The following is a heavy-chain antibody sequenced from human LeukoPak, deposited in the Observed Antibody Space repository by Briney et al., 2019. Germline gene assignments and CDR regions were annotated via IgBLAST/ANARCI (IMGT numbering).Heavy chain of an antibody. V-gene: IGHV3-30-3*01. J-gene: IGHJ4*02. CDR3: AKVTAGVFDY. D-gene: IGHD2-21*02. CDR1: GFTFNHYA. CDR2: ISYDGSNK. Sequence: GRSLRLSCAASGFTFNHYALHWVRQAPGKGLEWVAVISYDGSNKYYADSVKGRFTISRDNSKNTLYLQMNSLRAEDAALYYCAKVTAGVFDYWGQGTPVTVSS.